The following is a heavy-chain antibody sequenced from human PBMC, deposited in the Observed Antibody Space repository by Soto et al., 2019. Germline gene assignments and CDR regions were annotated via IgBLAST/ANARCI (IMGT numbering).Heavy chain of an antibody. CDR3: ARDSRYCSSTSCSNGMDV. Sequence: GASVKVSCKASGGTFSSYAISWVRQAPGQGLEWMGGIIPIFGTANYAQKFQGRVTITADKSTSTAYMELSSLRSEDTAVYYCARDSRYCSSTSCSNGMDVWGQGTTVTVSS. CDR1: GGTFSSYA. D-gene: IGHD2-2*01. V-gene: IGHV1-69*06. CDR2: IIPIFGTA. J-gene: IGHJ6*02.